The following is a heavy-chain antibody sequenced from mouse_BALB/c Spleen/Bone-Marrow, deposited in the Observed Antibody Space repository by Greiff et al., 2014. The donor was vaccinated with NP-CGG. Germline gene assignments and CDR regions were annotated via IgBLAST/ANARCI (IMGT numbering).Heavy chain of an antibody. D-gene: IGHD1-1*01. CDR2: IDPANGNT. V-gene: IGHV14-3*02. CDR3: ANYYYGSHFDY. Sequence: EVMLVESGAAFVKPGASVKLSCTASGFNIKDTYMHWVKQRPEQGLEWIGRIDPANGNTKYDPKFQGKATITADTSSNTAYLQLSSLTSEDTAVYYCANYYYGSHFDYWGQGTTLTVSS. J-gene: IGHJ2*01. CDR1: GFNIKDTY.